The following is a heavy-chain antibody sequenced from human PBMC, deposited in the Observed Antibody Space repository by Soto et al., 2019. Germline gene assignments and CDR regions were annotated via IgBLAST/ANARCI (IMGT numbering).Heavy chain of an antibody. V-gene: IGHV1-69*01. CDR3: ATQNVGYCSGGSCYRSYFDY. Sequence: QVQLVQSGAEVRKPGSSVRVSCKASGGSFNRHTISWVRQAPGQGLEWMGGIIPIFGTANYAQKFQGRVTITADESTSTAYMELSSLRSEDTAVYYCATQNVGYCSGGSCYRSYFDYWGQGTLVTVSS. CDR1: GGSFNRHT. CDR2: IIPIFGTA. D-gene: IGHD2-15*01. J-gene: IGHJ4*02.